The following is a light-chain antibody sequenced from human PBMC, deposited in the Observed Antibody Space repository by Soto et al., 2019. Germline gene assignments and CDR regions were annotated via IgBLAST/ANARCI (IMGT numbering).Light chain of an antibody. Sequence: DIQMTQSPSSLSASVGDRVTITCRASQSISSYLNWYQQKPGKAPKLLIYAASSLQSGVPSRFSGSGSGTDFTLTISTLQPEDFATYYCQQSYSTPNFFGGGTKVEIK. J-gene: IGKJ4*01. CDR2: AAS. V-gene: IGKV1-39*01. CDR3: QQSYSTPNF. CDR1: QSISSY.